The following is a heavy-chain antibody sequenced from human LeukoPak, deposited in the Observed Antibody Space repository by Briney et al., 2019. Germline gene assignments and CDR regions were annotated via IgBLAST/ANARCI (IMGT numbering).Heavy chain of an antibody. D-gene: IGHD2-2*01. Sequence: SETLSLTCAVYGGSFSGYYWSWIRQPPGKGLEWIGEINHSGSTNYNPSLKSRVTISVDTSKNQFSLKLSSVTAADTAVYYCARSPPKRYCSSASCYYWYFDLWGRGTLVTVSS. CDR2: INHSGST. CDR1: GGSFSGYY. V-gene: IGHV4-34*01. J-gene: IGHJ2*01. CDR3: ARSPPKRYCSSASCYYWYFDL.